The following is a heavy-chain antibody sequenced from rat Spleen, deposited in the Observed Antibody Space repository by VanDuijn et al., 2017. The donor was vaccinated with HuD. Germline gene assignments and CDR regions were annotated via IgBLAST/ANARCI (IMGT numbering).Heavy chain of an antibody. CDR1: GFTFSNYD. CDR3: ARKGYYSYFDY. Sequence: EVQLVESGGDLVQPGRSLKLSCAASGFTFSNYDMAWVRQDSTKGLEWVASISPGGGNTYYRDSVKGRFTVSRDNAKITLYLQMDSLWSGDTATYYCARKGYYSYFDYWGQGVMVTFSS. J-gene: IGHJ2*01. CDR2: ISPGGGNT. D-gene: IGHD1-4*01. V-gene: IGHV5S23*01.